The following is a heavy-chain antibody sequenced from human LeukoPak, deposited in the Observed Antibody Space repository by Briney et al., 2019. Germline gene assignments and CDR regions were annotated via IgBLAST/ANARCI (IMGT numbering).Heavy chain of an antibody. D-gene: IGHD3-22*01. J-gene: IGHJ4*02. CDR1: GFTFSSYV. V-gene: IGHV3-30*04. CDR2: ISYDGSNE. CDR3: AKENWAYNWKYDSSASGIKY. Sequence: GRSLRLSCAASGFTFSSYVMHWVRQAPGKGLEWVAIISYDGSNEYYADSVKGRFTISRDNSKNTLYLQMNSLRAEDTAVYYCAKENWAYNWKYDSSASGIKYWGQGTLVTVSS.